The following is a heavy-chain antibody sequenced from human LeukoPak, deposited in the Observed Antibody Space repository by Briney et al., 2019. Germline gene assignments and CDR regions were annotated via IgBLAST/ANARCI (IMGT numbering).Heavy chain of an antibody. V-gene: IGHV3-23*01. CDR2: ISGSGGNT. Sequence: PGGSLRLSCAASGFTFSSYAMSWVRQAPGKGLEWVSAISGSGGNTYYADSVKGRFTISRDNSKNTLYLQMNSLRAEDTAVYYCAKDHAVAGLMGADVSWGQGTLVTVSS. CDR1: GFTFSSYA. D-gene: IGHD6-19*01. J-gene: IGHJ5*02. CDR3: AKDHAVAGLMGADVS.